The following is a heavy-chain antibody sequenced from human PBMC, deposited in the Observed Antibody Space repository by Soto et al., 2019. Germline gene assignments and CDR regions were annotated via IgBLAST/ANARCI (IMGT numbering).Heavy chain of an antibody. CDR1: GFTFSSYG. D-gene: IGHD3-10*01. Sequence: PGGSLRLSCAASGFTFSSYGMHWVRQAPGKGLEWVAVISYDGSNKYYADSVKGRFTISRDNSKNTLYLQMNSLRAEDTAVYYCAKRRGLLWFRESALGDYWGQGTLVTVSS. CDR3: AKRRGLLWFRESALGDY. CDR2: ISYDGSNK. J-gene: IGHJ4*02. V-gene: IGHV3-30*18.